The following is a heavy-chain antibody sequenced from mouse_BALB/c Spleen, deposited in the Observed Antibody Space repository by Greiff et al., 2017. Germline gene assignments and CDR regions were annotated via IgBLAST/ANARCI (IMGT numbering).Heavy chain of an antibody. V-gene: IGHV5-9-4*01. J-gene: IGHJ3*01. CDR1: GFTFSSYA. D-gene: IGHD1-1*01. CDR3: AREDYGSSYAAY. Sequence: EVMLVESGGGLVKPGGSLKLSCAASGFTFSSYAMSWVRQSPEKRLEWVAEISSGGSYTYYPDTVTGRFTISSDNAKNTLYLEMSRLRSEDTAMYYCAREDYGSSYAAYWGQGTLVTVSA. CDR2: ISSGGSYT.